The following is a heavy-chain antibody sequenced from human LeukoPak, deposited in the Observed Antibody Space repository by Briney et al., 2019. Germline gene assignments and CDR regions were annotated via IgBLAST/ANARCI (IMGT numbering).Heavy chain of an antibody. CDR2: ISAYNGNT. CDR3: ARLNSDCSSTSCYALALDY. Sequence: ASVTVSCKASGYTFTSYGISWVRQAPGQGLEWMGWISAYNGNTNYAQKLQGRVTITTDTSTSTAYIELRSLRSDDTAVYYCARLNSDCSSTSCYALALDYWGQGTLVTVSS. V-gene: IGHV1-18*01. D-gene: IGHD2-2*01. CDR1: GYTFTSYG. J-gene: IGHJ4*02.